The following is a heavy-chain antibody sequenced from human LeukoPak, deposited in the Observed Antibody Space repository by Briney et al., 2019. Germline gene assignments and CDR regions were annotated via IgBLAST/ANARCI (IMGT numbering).Heavy chain of an antibody. CDR1: GFTFSTYW. D-gene: IGHD6-13*01. Sequence: GGSLRLSCAASGFTFSTYWMHWVRQAPGKGLVWVSRIDSDASNTGYADSVRGRFTIFRDNAKNTLYLQMNSLRAEDTAIYYCARDIAAAVDYWGQGTLVTVSS. V-gene: IGHV3-74*01. CDR2: IDSDASNT. J-gene: IGHJ4*02. CDR3: ARDIAAAVDY.